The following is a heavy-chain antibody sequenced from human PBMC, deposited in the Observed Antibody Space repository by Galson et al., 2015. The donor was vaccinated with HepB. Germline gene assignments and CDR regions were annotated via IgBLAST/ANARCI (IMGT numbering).Heavy chain of an antibody. CDR2: ITTSGDNI. V-gene: IGHV3-23*01. CDR3: AKVFPEKTDGWYRQALYYFDS. J-gene: IGHJ4*02. CDR1: GFTFSYYA. D-gene: IGHD6-19*01. Sequence: SLRLSCAASGFTFSYYAMSWVRQAPGKGLEWISAITTSGDNIYTADSMKGRFIISRDNSQNTLFLQMNSLRADDTAIYFCAKVFPEKTDGWYRQALYYFDSWGQGTRVTVSS.